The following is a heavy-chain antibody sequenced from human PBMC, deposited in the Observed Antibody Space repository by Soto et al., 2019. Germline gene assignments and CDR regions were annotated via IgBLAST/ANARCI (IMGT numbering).Heavy chain of an antibody. D-gene: IGHD6-6*01. CDR1: GFSLSTSGMR. Sequence: GSGPTLVNPTQTLTLTCTFSGFSLSTSGMRVSWIRQPPGKALEWLARIDWDDDKFYSTSLKTRLTISKDTSKNQVVLTMTNMDPVDTATYYCARSTARHDAFDIWGQGTMGTVS. J-gene: IGHJ3*02. V-gene: IGHV2-70*04. CDR2: IDWDDDK. CDR3: ARSTARHDAFDI.